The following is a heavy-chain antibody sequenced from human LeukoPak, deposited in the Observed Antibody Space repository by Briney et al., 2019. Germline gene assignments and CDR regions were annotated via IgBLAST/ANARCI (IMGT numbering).Heavy chain of an antibody. CDR1: GVAFLSDG. CDR2: VLYDGRNK. CDR3: AKDGGYCSSTSCPLYYYMDV. Sequence: GGGPRPLSCAGGVAFLSDGMEWGGPGPGKGGGGGGGVLYDGRNKYYADSVKGRFTSSRDISKNTLYLQMNSLRAEDTAVYYCAKDGGYCSSTSCPLYYYMDVWGKGTTVTVSS. V-gene: IGHV3-33*06. D-gene: IGHD2-2*01. J-gene: IGHJ6*03.